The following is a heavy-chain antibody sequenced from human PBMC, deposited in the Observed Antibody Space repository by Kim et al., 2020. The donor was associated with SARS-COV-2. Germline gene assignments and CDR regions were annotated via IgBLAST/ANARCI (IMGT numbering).Heavy chain of an antibody. Sequence: SVKVSCKVSGATFSSYAIAWVRQAPGHGLEWIGRIIPLLGMVNFSPNFQGRITITADKSTSTGYMELSSLRPEDTAVYYCARDWMNYDAGGHTFDYWGQGTLVTVSS. CDR3: ARDWMNYDAGGHTFDY. CDR1: GATFSSYA. V-gene: IGHV1-69*04. J-gene: IGHJ4*02. CDR2: IIPLLGMV. D-gene: IGHD2-8*02.